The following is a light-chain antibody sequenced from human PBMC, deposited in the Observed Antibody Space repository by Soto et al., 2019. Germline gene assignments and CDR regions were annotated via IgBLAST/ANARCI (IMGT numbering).Light chain of an antibody. CDR2: NTS. V-gene: IGKV3-11*01. CDR3: QQRSNWPLT. Sequence: EIVFTQSPATLSLSPGERATLSCRASQSVGSYLAWYQQKPGQAPRLLIFNTSNRATGIPDRFSGSGSGTDFTLTISSLEPEDFAVYYCQQRSNWPLTFGGGTKVDI. CDR1: QSVGSY. J-gene: IGKJ4*01.